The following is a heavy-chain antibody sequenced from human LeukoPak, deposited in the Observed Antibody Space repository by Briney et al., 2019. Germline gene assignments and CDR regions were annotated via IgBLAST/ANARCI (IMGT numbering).Heavy chain of an antibody. V-gene: IGHV3-21*01. CDR2: ISSTSSSYI. CDR1: GFTFLSYS. Sequence: PGGSLRLSCAASGFTFLSYSMNWVRQAPGKGLEWVSSISSTSSSYIYYADSVMGRFTISRDNSKNTLYLQMNSLRAEDTAVYYCAKISAEYYDSSGYLRHWGQGTLVTVSS. J-gene: IGHJ1*01. CDR3: AKISAEYYDSSGYLRH. D-gene: IGHD3-22*01.